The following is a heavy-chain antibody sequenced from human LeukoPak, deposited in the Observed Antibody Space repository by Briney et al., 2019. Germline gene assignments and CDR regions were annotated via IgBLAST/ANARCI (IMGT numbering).Heavy chain of an antibody. CDR2: ISSSGGSI. CDR3: ARAYYDSSGFRAYGMDV. Sequence: GGSLILSCAAAGFTFSSYEMNWVRQAPGKGLEWVSYISSSGGSIFYADSVKGRFTISRDNAKNSLYLQMNSLRAEDTAVYYCARAYYDSSGFRAYGMDVWGQGTTVTVSS. V-gene: IGHV3-48*03. D-gene: IGHD3-22*01. CDR1: GFTFSSYE. J-gene: IGHJ6*02.